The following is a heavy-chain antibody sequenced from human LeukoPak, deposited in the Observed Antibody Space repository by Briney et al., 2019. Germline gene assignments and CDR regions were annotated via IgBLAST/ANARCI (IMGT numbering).Heavy chain of an antibody. V-gene: IGHV1-18*01. J-gene: IGHJ6*02. Sequence: ASVKVSCKASGYTFTSYGISWVRQAPGQGLEWMGWISAYNGNTNYAQKIQGRVTMTTDTSTSTAYMELRSLRSDDTAVYYCARRRSAPSGPYYYYGMDVWGQGTTVTVSS. CDR2: ISAYNGNT. CDR1: GYTFTSYG. D-gene: IGHD5-12*01. CDR3: ARRRSAPSGPYYYYGMDV.